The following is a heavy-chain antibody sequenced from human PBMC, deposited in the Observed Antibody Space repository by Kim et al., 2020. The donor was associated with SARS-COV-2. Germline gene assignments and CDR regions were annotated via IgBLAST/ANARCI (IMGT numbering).Heavy chain of an antibody. CDR1: GGTFNSYA. CDR2: IIPIFGTA. Sequence: SVKFSCKASGGTFNSYAISWVRQAPGQGLEWMGGIIPIFGTANYAQKFQGRVTITADESTSTAYMELSSLRSEDTAVYYCARVSSTLVIFGMDVWGQGTTVTVSS. J-gene: IGHJ6*02. D-gene: IGHD2-15*01. V-gene: IGHV1-69*13. CDR3: ARVSSTLVIFGMDV.